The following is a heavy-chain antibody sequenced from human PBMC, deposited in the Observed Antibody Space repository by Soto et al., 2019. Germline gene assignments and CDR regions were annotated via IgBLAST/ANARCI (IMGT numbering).Heavy chain of an antibody. CDR3: ARLIEERYFAGGMDV. J-gene: IGHJ6*02. D-gene: IGHD3-9*01. V-gene: IGHV5-51*01. CDR1: GYSFTSYW. CDR2: IYPGDSDT. Sequence: GESLKISCKGSGYSFTSYWIGWVRQMPGKGLEWMGIIYPGDSDTRYSPSFQGQVTISADKSISTAYLQWSSLKASDTAMYYCARLIEERYFAGGMDVRAQRTTVTVSS.